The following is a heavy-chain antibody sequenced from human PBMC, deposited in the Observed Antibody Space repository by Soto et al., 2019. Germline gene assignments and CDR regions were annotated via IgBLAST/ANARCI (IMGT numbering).Heavy chain of an antibody. Sequence: PSETLSFPCTVSGGSVSSGSYYWSWIRQPPGKGLEWIGYIYYSGSTNYNPSLKSRVTISVDTSKNQFSLKLSSVTAADTAVYYCARKYYYDRNWFDPWGQGTLVTVSS. CDR2: IYYSGST. D-gene: IGHD3-22*01. J-gene: IGHJ5*02. CDR3: ARKYYYDRNWFDP. V-gene: IGHV4-61*01. CDR1: GGSVSSGSYY.